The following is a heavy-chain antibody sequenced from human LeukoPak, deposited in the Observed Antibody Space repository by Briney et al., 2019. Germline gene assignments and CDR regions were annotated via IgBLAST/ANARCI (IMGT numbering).Heavy chain of an antibody. CDR1: GFTFSNYG. Sequence: GGSLRLSCAASGFTFSNYGMHWVRQAPGKGLEWVAFVRYDETTKFYADSVKGRFTISRDNSKTTLYLQMNSLRAEDTAVYYCAKDVPTAYFDYWGQGTLVTVSS. J-gene: IGHJ4*02. D-gene: IGHD2-2*01. CDR3: AKDVPTAYFDY. CDR2: VRYDETTK. V-gene: IGHV3-30*02.